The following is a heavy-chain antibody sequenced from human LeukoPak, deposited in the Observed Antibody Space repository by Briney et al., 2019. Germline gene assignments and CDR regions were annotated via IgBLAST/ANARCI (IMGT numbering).Heavy chain of an antibody. Sequence: SGTLSLTCAVYGGSFRGYYWSWVPHPPGKGLEWIGEINHSGSTNYNPSLKSRVTISVDTSKNQFSLKLSSVTAADTAVYYCARRSEYYDSSGYYYRWFDPWGQGTLVTVSS. CDR2: INHSGST. CDR3: ARRSEYYDSSGYYYRWFDP. CDR1: GGSFRGYY. D-gene: IGHD3-22*01. V-gene: IGHV4-34*01. J-gene: IGHJ5*02.